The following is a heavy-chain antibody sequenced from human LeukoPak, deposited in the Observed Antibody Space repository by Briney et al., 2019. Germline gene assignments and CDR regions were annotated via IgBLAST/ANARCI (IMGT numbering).Heavy chain of an antibody. CDR3: ARGLYYYDRSTYDDFDY. V-gene: IGHV1-46*01. J-gene: IGHJ4*02. CDR1: GYPFSTYW. D-gene: IGHD3-22*01. Sequence: ASVKASCKASGYPFSTYWLHWVRQAPGQGLEWMGFVNPNDGARIYAQKFQGRITMTRDTSTNTVFMELSSLRSGDTAVYYCARGLYYYDRSTYDDFDYWGQGTLVTVSS. CDR2: VNPNDGAR.